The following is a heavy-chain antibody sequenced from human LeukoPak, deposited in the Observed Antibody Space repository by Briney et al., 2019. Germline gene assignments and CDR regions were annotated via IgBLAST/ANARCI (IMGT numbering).Heavy chain of an antibody. CDR3: ARTPVLPRFDP. V-gene: IGHV1-2*02. Sequence: ASVKVSCKASGYTFTCYYMHWVRQAPGQGLEWMGWINPNSGGTNYAQKFQGRVTMTMDTSISTAYMELSGLRSDDTAVYYCARTPVLPRFDPWGQGTLVTVSS. CDR2: INPNSGGT. J-gene: IGHJ5*02. D-gene: IGHD2-15*01. CDR1: GYTFTCYY.